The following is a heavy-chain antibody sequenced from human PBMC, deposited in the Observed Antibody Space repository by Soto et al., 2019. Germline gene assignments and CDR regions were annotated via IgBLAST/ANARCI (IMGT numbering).Heavy chain of an antibody. CDR1: GDSVSSNSAA. D-gene: IGHD2-21*02. CDR3: ARGSDSSFDY. CDR2: TYYRSKWYN. V-gene: IGHV6-1*01. Sequence: SQTLSLTCAISGDSVSSNSAAWNWIRQSPARGLEWLGRTYYRSKWYNDYAVSMKSRTSIKPDTSKNQFSLQLNSVTPEDTAVYYCARGSDSSFDYWGQGSLVTVSS. J-gene: IGHJ4*02.